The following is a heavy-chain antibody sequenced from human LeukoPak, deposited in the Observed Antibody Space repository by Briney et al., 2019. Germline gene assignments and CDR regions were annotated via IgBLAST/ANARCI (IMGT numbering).Heavy chain of an antibody. CDR2: ISSSSSYI. Sequence: GGSLRLSCAASGFTFSSYGMNWVRQAPGKGLEWVSSISSSSSYIYYADSVKGRFTISRDNAKNSLYLQMNNLRVEDTAVYYCAREEVKSFDNWGQGTLVTVSS. V-gene: IGHV3-21*04. CDR1: GFTFSSYG. CDR3: AREEVKSFDN. J-gene: IGHJ4*02.